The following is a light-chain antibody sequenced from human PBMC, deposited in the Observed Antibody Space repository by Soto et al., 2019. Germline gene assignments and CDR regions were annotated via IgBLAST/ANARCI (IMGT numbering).Light chain of an antibody. Sequence: QSVLAQPPSASGTPGQRVTISCSGSYSNIGSNTVNWYQHLPGTAPKLLIFFNNQRPSGVPDRFSGSKSGTSASLAISGLQPEDEADYYCATWDDSLNGYVVFGGGTQLTVL. CDR3: ATWDDSLNGYVV. CDR2: FNN. CDR1: YSNIGSNT. V-gene: IGLV1-44*01. J-gene: IGLJ2*01.